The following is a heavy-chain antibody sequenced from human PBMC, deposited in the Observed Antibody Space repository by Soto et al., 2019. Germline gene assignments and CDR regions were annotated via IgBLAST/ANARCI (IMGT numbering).Heavy chain of an antibody. J-gene: IGHJ4*02. D-gene: IGHD6-6*01. CDR3: AKDISGSSPGGGVYFDY. V-gene: IGHV3-9*01. Sequence: EVQLVESGGGLVQPGRSLRLSCAASGFTFDDYAMHWVRQAPGKGLEWVSGISWNSGSIGYADSVKGRFTISRDNAKNSLYLQMNSLRAEDTALYYCAKDISGSSPGGGVYFDYWGQGTLVTVSS. CDR2: ISWNSGSI. CDR1: GFTFDDYA.